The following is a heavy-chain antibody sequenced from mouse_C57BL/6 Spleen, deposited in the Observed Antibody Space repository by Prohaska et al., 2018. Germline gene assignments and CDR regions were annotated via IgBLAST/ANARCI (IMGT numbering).Heavy chain of an antibody. J-gene: IGHJ2*01. V-gene: IGHV9-3*01. D-gene: IGHD2-14*01. Sequence: QIQFVQSGPALTKPGETVKISCKASGYTFTTYGLRWVTQVQVKYLNWMGWINTDSVGPTYADDCQGRFAFYIETAASTAVLQLNHRKNDDTATYFGARGRYHYFDYWGQGTTLTVSS. CDR3: ARGRYHYFDY. CDR1: GYTFTTYG. CDR2: INTDSVGP.